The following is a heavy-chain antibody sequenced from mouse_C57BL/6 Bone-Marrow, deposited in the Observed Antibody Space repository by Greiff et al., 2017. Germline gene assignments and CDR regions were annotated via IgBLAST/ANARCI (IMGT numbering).Heavy chain of an antibody. J-gene: IGHJ2*01. V-gene: IGHV7-3*01. CDR2: IRNKTNGYTT. D-gene: IGHD2-3*01. CDR3: ARSYDYLDY. CDR1: GFTFTDYY. Sequence: EVKLVESGGGLVQPGGSLSLSCAASGFTFTDYYMSWFRQPPGKALEWLGFIRNKTNGYTTEYSASVKGRFTISRDNSQSILYLQMNALRSEDSATYYCARSYDYLDYWGQGTTLTVSS.